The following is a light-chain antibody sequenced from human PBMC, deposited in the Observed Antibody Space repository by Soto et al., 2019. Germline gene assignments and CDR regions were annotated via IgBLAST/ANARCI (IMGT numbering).Light chain of an antibody. CDR2: DVS. Sequence: QSALTQPASVSGSPGQSITISCTGTSSDVGGYDYVSWYQQHPGKAPKLMIYDVSNRPSGVSNRFSGSKSGNTASLTISGLQAEDEADYYCRSYSITITLVVFGGGTKLTVL. V-gene: IGLV2-14*01. CDR1: SSDVGGYDY. J-gene: IGLJ3*02. CDR3: RSYSITITLVV.